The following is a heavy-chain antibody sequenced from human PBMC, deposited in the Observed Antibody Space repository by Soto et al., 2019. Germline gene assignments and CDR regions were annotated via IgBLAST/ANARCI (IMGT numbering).Heavy chain of an antibody. CDR3: ARVGGYVDSYPSGFNY. CDR1: GHSMRRDALC. CDR2: CYYSSST. V-gene: IGHV4-31*01. J-gene: IGHJ4*02. Sequence: TLPLPCTVSGHSMRRDALCSRGLHTHAGKGLDCIGYCYYSSSTNYIPSLKSQITISLDTSKIHFSLQLSSVTAADTSLYYCARVGGYVDSYPSGFNYWGQGALVTVSS. D-gene: IGHD5-12*01.